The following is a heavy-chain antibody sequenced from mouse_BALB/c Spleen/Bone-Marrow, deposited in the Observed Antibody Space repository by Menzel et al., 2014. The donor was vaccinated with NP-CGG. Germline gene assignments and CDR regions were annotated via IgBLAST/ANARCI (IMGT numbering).Heavy chain of an antibody. D-gene: IGHD4-1*01. CDR3: TRGGNWEDFDY. V-gene: IGHV5-17*02. CDR2: ISSGSSTI. J-gene: IGHJ2*01. Sequence: EVKLQESGGGLVQPGGSRKLSCAASGFTFSSFGMHWVRQAPERGLEWVAYISSGSSTIFYADTVKGRFTISRDNPKNTLFLQMTSLRSKDTAMYYCTRGGNWEDFDYWGQGTTLTVSS. CDR1: GFTFSSFG.